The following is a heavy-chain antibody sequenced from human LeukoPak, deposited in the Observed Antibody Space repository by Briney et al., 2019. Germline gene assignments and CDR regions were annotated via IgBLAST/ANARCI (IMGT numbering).Heavy chain of an antibody. CDR1: GYIFTTYG. CDR3: ARDRAVIGYNRNDPRYSHYGMTS. CDR2: ISDYTGDE. V-gene: IGHV1-18*01. J-gene: IGHJ6*02. Sequence: ASVKVSCKAYGYIFTTYGISWVRQAPGQGLEWMGWISDYTGDEKIAQKFQGRLTMTTDTSTSTAYMELRSLRSDDTAFYCARDRAVIGYNRNDPRYSHYGMTSGAKGPRSPSP. D-gene: IGHD1-1*01.